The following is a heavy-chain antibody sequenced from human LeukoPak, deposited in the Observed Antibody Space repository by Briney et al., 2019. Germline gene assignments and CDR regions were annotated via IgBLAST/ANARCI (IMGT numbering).Heavy chain of an antibody. V-gene: IGHV1-69*04. J-gene: IGHJ5*02. Sequence: APVKVSCKASGGTFSSYAISMVRQAPGPGLGWMGRIFPIIGIGNYAQKFQGRVTSTADKSTITSYMELSSLRSEDTAVYYCARWRSRYGDYVAWGQGTLVTYSA. CDR1: GGTFSSYA. D-gene: IGHD4-17*01. CDR3: ARWRSRYGDYVA. CDR2: IFPIIGIG.